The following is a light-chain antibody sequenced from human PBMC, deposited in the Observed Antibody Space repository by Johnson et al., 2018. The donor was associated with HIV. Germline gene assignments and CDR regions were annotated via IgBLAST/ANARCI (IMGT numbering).Light chain of an antibody. CDR2: EDN. CDR1: VSNIESYF. V-gene: IGLV1-51*02. Sequence: QSVLTQPPSVSAAPGQTVNISCSGNVSNIESYFVSWYQQLPGAAPTLLIYEDNKRPSGIPDRFSGSKSGAKATLGITGLQTGDEADYYCGIWDASRSPLYFFGTGTTITFL. J-gene: IGLJ1*01. CDR3: GIWDASRSPLYF.